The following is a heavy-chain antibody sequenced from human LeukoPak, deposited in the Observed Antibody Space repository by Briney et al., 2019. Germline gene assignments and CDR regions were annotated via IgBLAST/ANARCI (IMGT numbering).Heavy chain of an antibody. CDR2: INHSGST. D-gene: IGHD2-2*01. CDR1: GGSFSGYY. Sequence: SETLSLTCAVYGGSFSGYYRSWIRQPPGKGLEWIGEINHSGSTNYNPSLKSRVTISVDTSKNQFSLKLSSVTAADTAVYYCARGRRYCSSTSCGVDYWGQGTLVTVSS. CDR3: ARGRRYCSSTSCGVDY. J-gene: IGHJ4*02. V-gene: IGHV4-34*01.